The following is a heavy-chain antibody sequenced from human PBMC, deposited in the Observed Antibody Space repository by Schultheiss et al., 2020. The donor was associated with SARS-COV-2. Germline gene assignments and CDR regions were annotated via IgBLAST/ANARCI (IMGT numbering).Heavy chain of an antibody. CDR1: GFTFSSYA. CDR2: IYSGGST. J-gene: IGHJ4*02. V-gene: IGHV3-66*01. D-gene: IGHD1-26*01. Sequence: GGSLRLSCAASGFTFSSYAMSWVRQAPGKGLEWVSVIYSGGSTYYADSVKGRFTISRDNSKNTLYLQMSSLRAEDTAVYYCARGTSAMRELLDYWGQGTLVTVSS. CDR3: ARGTSAMRELLDY.